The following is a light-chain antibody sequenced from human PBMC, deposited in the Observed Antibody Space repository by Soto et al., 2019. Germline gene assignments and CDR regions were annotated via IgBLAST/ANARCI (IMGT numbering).Light chain of an antibody. CDR3: QQHINWPLT. V-gene: IGKV1-39*01. Sequence: DIPMTQSPSSLSASVGDRVTITCRASQSITSYLNWYQQKPGKAPKLLIYAASSLQSGVPSRFSGSGSGTDFTLSISSLQPEDFALYYCQQHINWPLTFGGGTKVEIK. CDR1: QSITSY. J-gene: IGKJ4*01. CDR2: AAS.